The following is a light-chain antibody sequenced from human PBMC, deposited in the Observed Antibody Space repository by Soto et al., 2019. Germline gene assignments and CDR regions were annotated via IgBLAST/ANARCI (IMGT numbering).Light chain of an antibody. CDR3: CSYAGSYTFVV. CDR2: DVS. J-gene: IGLJ2*01. Sequence: LTQPRSVSGSPGQSVTISCTGTSSDVGGYNYVSWYQQHPGKAPKLMIYDVSKRPSGVPDRFSGSKSGNTASLTISGLQAEDEADYYCCSYAGSYTFVVFGGGTKVTVL. CDR1: SSDVGGYNY. V-gene: IGLV2-11*01.